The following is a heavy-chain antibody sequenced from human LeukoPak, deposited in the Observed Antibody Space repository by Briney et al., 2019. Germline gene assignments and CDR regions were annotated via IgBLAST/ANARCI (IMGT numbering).Heavy chain of an antibody. V-gene: IGHV3-15*01. Sequence: GGSLRLSCAASGFTFSNAWMSWVRQAPGKGLEWVGRIKSKTDGGTTDYAAPVKGRFTISRDDSKNTLYLQMNRLKTEDTAVYYCTTDIMVRGAPDYWGQGTLVTVSS. D-gene: IGHD3-10*01. CDR2: IKSKTDGGTT. J-gene: IGHJ4*02. CDR1: GFTFSNAW. CDR3: TTDIMVRGAPDY.